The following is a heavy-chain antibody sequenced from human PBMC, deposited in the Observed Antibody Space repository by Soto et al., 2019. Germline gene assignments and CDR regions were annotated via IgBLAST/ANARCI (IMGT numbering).Heavy chain of an antibody. V-gene: IGHV3-15*07. CDR3: TTDLPTLIPQVDY. J-gene: IGHJ4*02. CDR1: GVTFNSAG. CDR2: IKSKTDGGTT. D-gene: IGHD4-4*01. Sequence: GGSLGLSCAASGVTFNSAGMNWVRQDPGKGLEWVGRIKSKTDGGTTDYAAPVKGRFTISRDDSKDTLYLQMNSLKTEDTAVYYCTTDLPTLIPQVDYWGQGTLVTVSS.